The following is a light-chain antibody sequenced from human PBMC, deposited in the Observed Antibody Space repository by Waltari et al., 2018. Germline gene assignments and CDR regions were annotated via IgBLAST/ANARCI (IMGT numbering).Light chain of an antibody. CDR2: DAS. CDR1: QSVGSY. J-gene: IGKJ3*01. Sequence: EIVLTQSPATLSLSPGERATLSCRPSQSVGSYLAWYQQRPGQAPRLLISDASNRATGIPARFSGSGTGTDFTLKISRVEAEDVGIYYCMQALHTPTTFGPGTKVDIK. V-gene: IGKV3-11*01. CDR3: MQALHTPTT.